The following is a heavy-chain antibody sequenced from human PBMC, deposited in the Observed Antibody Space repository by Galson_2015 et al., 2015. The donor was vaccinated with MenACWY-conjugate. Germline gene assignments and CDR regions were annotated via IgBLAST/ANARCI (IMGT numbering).Heavy chain of an antibody. D-gene: IGHD2-2*01. Sequence: SLRLSCAASGFTFNNYWMSWVRQVPGKGPEWVANIKQDGSEKYYVDSVRGRFTISRDNAKNLLYLQMNSLRAEDTAVYYCARDLGFYCSRNDCYSPYWGQGTLVTVSS. CDR3: ARDLGFYCSRNDCYSPY. CDR1: GFTFNNYW. J-gene: IGHJ4*02. CDR2: IKQDGSEK. V-gene: IGHV3-7*03.